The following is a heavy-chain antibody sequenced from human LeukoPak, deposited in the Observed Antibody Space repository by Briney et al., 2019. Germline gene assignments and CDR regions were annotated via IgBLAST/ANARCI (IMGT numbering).Heavy chain of an antibody. D-gene: IGHD5-12*01. Sequence: PGGSLRLSCAASGFTFSSYWMHWVRQAPGKGLVWVSRINSDGSSTSYADSVKGRFTISRDNAKNTLYLQMNSLRAEDTAVYYCARAGWLQSQYNWFDPWGQGTLVTVSS. V-gene: IGHV3-74*01. CDR1: GFTFSSYW. J-gene: IGHJ5*02. CDR3: ARAGWLQSQYNWFDP. CDR2: INSDGSST.